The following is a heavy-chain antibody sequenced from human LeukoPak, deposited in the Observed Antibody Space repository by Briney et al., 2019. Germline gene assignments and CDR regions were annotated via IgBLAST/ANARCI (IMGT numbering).Heavy chain of an antibody. V-gene: IGHV4-59*08. Sequence: PSETLPLTCTVSGGYISRYYWSWIRQPPGKGLEWIGYIYYSGSTNYNPSLKSRVTTSVDTSKNQFSLSLSSVTAADTAVYYCARWEVRLNAFEMWGQGTMVTVSS. J-gene: IGHJ3*02. CDR3: ARWEVRLNAFEM. CDR2: IYYSGST. D-gene: IGHD3-10*01. CDR1: GGYISRYY.